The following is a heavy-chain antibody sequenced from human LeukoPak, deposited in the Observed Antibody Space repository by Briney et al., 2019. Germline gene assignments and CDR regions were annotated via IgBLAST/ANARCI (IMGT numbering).Heavy chain of an antibody. CDR3: ARGRYYFDY. CDR2: INHSGST. J-gene: IGHJ4*02. Sequence: SETLSLTCAVYGGSFSGYFWTWIRQPPGKGLEWIGEINHSGSTNYNPSLKSRLTISVDTSKNQFSLKLSSVTAADTAVYYCARGRYYFDYWGQGTLVTVSS. CDR1: GGSFSGYF. V-gene: IGHV4-34*01.